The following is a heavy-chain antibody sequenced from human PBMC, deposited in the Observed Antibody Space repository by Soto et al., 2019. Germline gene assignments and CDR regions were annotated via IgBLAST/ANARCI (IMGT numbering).Heavy chain of an antibody. V-gene: IGHV3-48*02. CDR1: GFTFTSYS. CDR3: AREMGACSDSSCYPGPYDS. Sequence: PGGSLRLSCAASGFTFTSYSMNWFRQAPGQGLEWVSYITSKSTTIKYADSVKGRFTVSRDNAKNSLYLQLNSLRDEDTAVYYCAREMGACSDSSCYPGPYDSWGQGTLVTVSS. CDR2: ITSKSTTI. J-gene: IGHJ5*02. D-gene: IGHD3-16*01.